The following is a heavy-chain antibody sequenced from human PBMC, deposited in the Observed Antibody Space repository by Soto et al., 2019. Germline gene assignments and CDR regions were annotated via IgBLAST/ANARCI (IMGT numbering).Heavy chain of an antibody. D-gene: IGHD6-6*01. Sequence: KPSETLSLTCTVSGGSISSYYWGWIRQPPGKGLEWIGYIYYSGSTNYNPSLKSRVTISVDTSKNQFSLKLSSVTAADTAVYYCARAKGGSSGGYYYYGMDVWGQGTTVTVSS. CDR3: ARAKGGSSGGYYYYGMDV. CDR2: IYYSGST. V-gene: IGHV4-59*01. J-gene: IGHJ6*02. CDR1: GGSISSYY.